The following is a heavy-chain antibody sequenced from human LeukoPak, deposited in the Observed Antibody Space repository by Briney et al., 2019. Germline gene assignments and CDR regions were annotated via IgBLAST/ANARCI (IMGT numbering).Heavy chain of an antibody. D-gene: IGHD1-20*01. V-gene: IGHV3-23*01. CDR3: AEKNNFYFDY. J-gene: IGHJ4*02. Sequence: GGSLRLFCAASGFTFSSYAMSWLRQVPGKGLEWLSAISSSGSTTYYADSVKGRFTISRDNSKNTLYLQMNSLRAEDTAVYYCAEKNNFYFDYWGQGTLVTVSS. CDR1: GFTFSSYA. CDR2: ISSSGSTT.